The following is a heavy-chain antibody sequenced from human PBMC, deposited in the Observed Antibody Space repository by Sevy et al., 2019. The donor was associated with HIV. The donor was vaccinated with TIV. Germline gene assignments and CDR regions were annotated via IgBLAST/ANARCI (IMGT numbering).Heavy chain of an antibody. J-gene: IGHJ4*02. CDR3: TRRAYDAGYSDY. V-gene: IGHV5-51*01. D-gene: IGHD5-12*01. CDR2: IYPDDSDT. CDR1: GYSFTSHW. Sequence: GESLKISCKGSGYSFTSHWIGWVRHMPGKGLEWMGIIYPDDSDTRYSPSFQGQVTFSADKSISTAYLQWGSLKASDTAMYYCTRRAYDAGYSDYWGQGTLVTVSS.